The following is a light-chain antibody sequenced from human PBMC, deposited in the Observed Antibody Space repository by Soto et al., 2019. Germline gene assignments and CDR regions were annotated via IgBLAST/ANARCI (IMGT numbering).Light chain of an antibody. CDR1: QSISNN. CDR3: QQCNNWPPA. Sequence: EIVMTQSPATLSVSPGETATLSCRASQSISNNLAWYQQKPGQAPRLLIYDASTRATGIPARFSGSGSGTEFTLTISSLQSEDFAVYYCQQCNNWPPAFGQGTKLEF. J-gene: IGKJ2*01. CDR2: DAS. V-gene: IGKV3-15*01.